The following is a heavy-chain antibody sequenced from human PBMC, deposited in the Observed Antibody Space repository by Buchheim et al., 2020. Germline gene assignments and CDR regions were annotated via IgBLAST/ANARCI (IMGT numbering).Heavy chain of an antibody. CDR2: TNTDGTYT. J-gene: IGHJ4*02. V-gene: IGHV3-74*01. CDR1: GFSFSSCW. Sequence: EVQLVESGGGLVQPGGSLRLSCAASGFSFSSCWMHWVRQTPGKGLLWVSRTNTDGTYTSYADSGKGRFTISRDNARNMVYLEMNSLRAEDTAVYYCVSPGIRDGYDFDYWGQGT. CDR3: VSPGIRDGYDFDY. D-gene: IGHD5-24*01.